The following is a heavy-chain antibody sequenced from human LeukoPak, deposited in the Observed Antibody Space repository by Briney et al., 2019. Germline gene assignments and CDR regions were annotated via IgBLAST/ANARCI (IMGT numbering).Heavy chain of an antibody. J-gene: IGHJ3*01. V-gene: IGHV3-21*01. CDR3: AREKDQLLGVRAFDV. Sequence: GGSLRLSCAASGFPFSSYNMTWVRQAPGKGLEWDSSISGSGNYIYYADSLKGRITISRDNTKKSLHLQMNSLRAEDTAVYYCAREKDQLLGVRAFDVWGQGTMVTVSS. CDR2: ISGSGNYI. CDR1: GFPFSSYN. D-gene: IGHD2-2*01.